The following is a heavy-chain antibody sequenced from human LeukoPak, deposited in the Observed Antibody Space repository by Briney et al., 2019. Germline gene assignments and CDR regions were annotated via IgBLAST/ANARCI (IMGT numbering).Heavy chain of an antibody. V-gene: IGHV3-53*01. J-gene: IGHJ4*02. CDR1: GFTVSSNY. D-gene: IGHD2-15*01. CDR3: ARDPGYCSGGSCE. Sequence: GGSLRLSCAASGFTVSSNYMSWVRQAPGKGLEWVSVIYSGGSTYYADSVKGRFTISRDNSKNTLYLQMNSLRAEDTAVYYCARDPGYCSGGSCEWGQGTLVTVSS. CDR2: IYSGGST.